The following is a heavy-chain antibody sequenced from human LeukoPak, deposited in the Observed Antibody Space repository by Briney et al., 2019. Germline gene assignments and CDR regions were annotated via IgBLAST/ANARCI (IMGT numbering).Heavy chain of an antibody. V-gene: IGHV3-7*01. CDR1: GFSFSFYW. CDR3: ARLRGDTGYYFDF. CDR2: IKKDGSEK. D-gene: IGHD5-18*01. J-gene: IGHJ4*02. Sequence: PGGSLRLSCAASGFSFSFYWMSWVRQAPGKGLEWVANIKKDGSEKYYVDSVKGRFTISRDSAKNSLYLQMNSLRAEDTAVYYCARLRGDTGYYFDFWGQGTLVTVSS.